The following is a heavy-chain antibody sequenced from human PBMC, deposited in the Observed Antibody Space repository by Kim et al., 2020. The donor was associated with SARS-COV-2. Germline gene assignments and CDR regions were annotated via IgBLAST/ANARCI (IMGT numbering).Heavy chain of an antibody. CDR1: GTSISTYY. CDR3: ARSPLYNDYYGDYYFGMDV. D-gene: IGHD1-26*01. CDR2: IYDSVNT. Sequence: SETLSLTCTVSGTSISTYYWTWIRQPPGKGLEWIGFIYDSVNTNYNPSLESRVTISADTSKNQFSLKLTSVTAADTAVYYCARSPLYNDYYGDYYFGMDVWGQGTTVTVSS. V-gene: IGHV4-59*08. J-gene: IGHJ6*02.